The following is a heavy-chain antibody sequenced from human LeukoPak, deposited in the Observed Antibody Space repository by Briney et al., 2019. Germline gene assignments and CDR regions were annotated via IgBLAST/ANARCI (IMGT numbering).Heavy chain of an antibody. D-gene: IGHD3-16*01. V-gene: IGHV3-23*01. CDR3: TREAIATGYAYD. CDR2: ISSGGDRT. Sequence: QTGGSLRLSCAATGFIFSSYALSWVRQAPGKGLEWVSAISSGGDRTYYADSVTGRFTISRDNSKNMLFLQMSSVRAEDAAMYYCTREAIATGYAYDWGQGTLVTVFS. J-gene: IGHJ4*02. CDR1: GFIFSSYA.